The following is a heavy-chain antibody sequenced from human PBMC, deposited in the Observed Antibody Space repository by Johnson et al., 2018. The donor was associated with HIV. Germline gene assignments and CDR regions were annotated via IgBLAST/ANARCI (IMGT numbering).Heavy chain of an antibody. D-gene: IGHD3-22*01. V-gene: IGHV3-11*04. CDR1: GFTFSDYY. CDR3: ARFDGFITTLRVIGDAFDV. CDR2: ISSSGSTI. J-gene: IGHJ3*01. Sequence: QVQLVESGVGLVKPGGSLRLSCAASGFTFSDYYMSWIRQAPGKGLEWVSYISSSGSTIYYADSVKGRFTISRDNAKNSLYLQMNSLRAEDTAVYYCARFDGFITTLRVIGDAFDVWGQGTMVTVSS.